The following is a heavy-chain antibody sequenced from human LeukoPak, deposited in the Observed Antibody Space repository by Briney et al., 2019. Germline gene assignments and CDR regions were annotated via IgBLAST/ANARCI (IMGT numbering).Heavy chain of an antibody. V-gene: IGHV4-34*01. CDR2: INHSGST. CDR1: GGSFSGYY. CDR3: ARRGSVGGYCSGGSCFGY. J-gene: IGHJ4*02. D-gene: IGHD2-15*01. Sequence: SETLSLTCAVYGGSFSGYYWSWIRHPPGKGLEWIGEINHSGSTNYNPSLKSRVTISVDTSKNQFSLKLSSVTAADTAVYYCARRGSVGGYCSGGSCFGYWGQGTLVTVSS.